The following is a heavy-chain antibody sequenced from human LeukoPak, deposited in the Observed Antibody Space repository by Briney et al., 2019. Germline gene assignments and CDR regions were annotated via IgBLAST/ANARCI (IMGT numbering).Heavy chain of an antibody. CDR1: GFTFSDYY. CDR3: ARDPKNYYDSSGYFLG. D-gene: IGHD3-22*01. J-gene: IGHJ4*02. Sequence: TGGSLRLSCAASGFTFSDYYMSWIRQAPGKGLEWVSYISSSGSTIYYAHSVKGRFTISRDNAKNSLYLQMNSLRAEDTAVYYCARDPKNYYDSSGYFLGWGQGTLVTVSS. CDR2: ISSSGSTI. V-gene: IGHV3-11*01.